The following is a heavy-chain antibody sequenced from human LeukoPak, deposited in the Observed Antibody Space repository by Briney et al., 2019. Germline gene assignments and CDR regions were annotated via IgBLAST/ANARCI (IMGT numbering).Heavy chain of an antibody. CDR3: ARGVRQLVRWGGYY. CDR1: GFTFSTYA. J-gene: IGHJ4*02. D-gene: IGHD6-13*01. V-gene: IGHV3-48*02. CDR2: ISSSSSTM. Sequence: GGSLRLSCAASGFTFSTYAMNWVRQAPGKGLEWVSYISSSSSTMYYADSVKGRFTISRDNAKNSLYLQMNCLGDEGTAVYYCARGVRQLVRWGGYYWGQGTLVTVSS.